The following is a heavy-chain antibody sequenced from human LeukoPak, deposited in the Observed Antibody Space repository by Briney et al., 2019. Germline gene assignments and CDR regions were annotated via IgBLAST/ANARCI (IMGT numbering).Heavy chain of an antibody. CDR1: GGSITSGCYY. Sequence: SETLSLTCSVSGGSITSGCYYWSWIRQPAGKGLEWIGRVYLSGSTNDYPSLKSRVTISADTSKNQFFLKLSSVTAADTAVYYCARFRRVGAGDYWGQGTLVTVSS. D-gene: IGHD3-16*01. CDR2: VYLSGST. CDR3: ARFRRVGAGDY. V-gene: IGHV4-61*02. J-gene: IGHJ4*02.